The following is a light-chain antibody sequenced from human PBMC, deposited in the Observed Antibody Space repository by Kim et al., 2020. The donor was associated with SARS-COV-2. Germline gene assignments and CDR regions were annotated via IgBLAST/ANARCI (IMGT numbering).Light chain of an antibody. CDR2: AVS. J-gene: IGLJ3*02. V-gene: IGLV2-11*01. CDR3: CSYAGNYTLV. CDR1: SSDVGGYNY. Sequence: QSALTQPRSVSGSPGQSVTISCTGTSSDVGGYNYVSWYQQHPGKAPKLVIYAVSKRPSGVPDRFSGSKSGNTASLTISGLQAEDEADYYCCSYAGNYTLVFGGGTQLTVL.